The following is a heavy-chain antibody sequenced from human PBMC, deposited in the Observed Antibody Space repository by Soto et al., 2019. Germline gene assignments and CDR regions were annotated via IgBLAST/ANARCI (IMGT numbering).Heavy chain of an antibody. J-gene: IGHJ4*02. V-gene: IGHV3-53*02. CDR1: GFTVSSNY. Sequence: EVQLVETGGGLIQPGGSLRLSCAASGFTVSSNYMSWVRQAPGKGLEWVSVIYSGGSTYYADSVKGRFTISRDNSKNTLYLQMNSLRAEDTAVYYCARGKERWELLFDYWGQGTLATVSS. CDR2: IYSGGST. CDR3: ARGKERWELLFDY. D-gene: IGHD1-26*01.